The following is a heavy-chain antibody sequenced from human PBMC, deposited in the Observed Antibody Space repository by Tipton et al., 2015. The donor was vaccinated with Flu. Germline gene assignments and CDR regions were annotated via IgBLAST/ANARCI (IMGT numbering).Heavy chain of an antibody. Sequence: LRLSCTVSGGSISSGSYYWSWLWQPAGKGLEWMGRIYTSGSTNYNPSLKSRVTISVDTSKNQFSLKLSSLTAADTAVYYCARVRSYYDSSGYYYALDYWGQGTLVTGAS. V-gene: IGHV4-61*02. J-gene: IGHJ4*02. D-gene: IGHD3-22*01. CDR1: GGSISSGSYY. CDR2: IYTSGST. CDR3: ARVRSYYDSSGYYYALDY.